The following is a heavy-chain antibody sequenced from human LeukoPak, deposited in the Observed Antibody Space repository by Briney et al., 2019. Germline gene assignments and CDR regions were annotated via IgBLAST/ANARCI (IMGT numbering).Heavy chain of an antibody. CDR1: GHTFTSYG. CDR3: ARVGSGSYYNQRYFYPYYSDY. J-gene: IGHJ4*02. D-gene: IGHD3-10*01. Sequence: GASVKVSCKASGHTFTSYGISWVRQAPGQGLEWMGWISAYNGNTNYAQKLQGRVTMTTDTSTSTAYMELRSLRSDDTAVYYCARVGSGSYYNQRYFYPYYSDYWGQGTLVTVSS. V-gene: IGHV1-18*01. CDR2: ISAYNGNT.